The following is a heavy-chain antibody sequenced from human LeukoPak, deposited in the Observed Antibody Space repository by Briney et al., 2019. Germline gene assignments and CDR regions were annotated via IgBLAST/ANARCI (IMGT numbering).Heavy chain of an antibody. CDR1: GFAFGSEA. D-gene: IGHD3-3*01. J-gene: IGHJ5*02. V-gene: IGHV3-23*01. CDR3: AKGDGHTIFGVVQHAPQYNWFDP. CDR2: ISPGGGTT. Sequence: PGGSLRLSCAVSGFAFGSEAMSWVRQSPARGLEWVASISPGGGTTYYADYVKGRFTISRDNSKNTLYLQMNSLRAEDTAVYYCAKGDGHTIFGVVQHAPQYNWFDPWGQGTLVTVSS.